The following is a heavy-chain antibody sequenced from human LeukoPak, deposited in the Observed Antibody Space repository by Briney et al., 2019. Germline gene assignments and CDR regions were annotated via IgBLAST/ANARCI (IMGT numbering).Heavy chain of an antibody. V-gene: IGHV4-34*01. CDR2: NNHSGST. D-gene: IGHD6-19*01. CDR3: ARDRPRQQWLVRGFDY. J-gene: IGHJ4*02. Sequence: PSETLSLTCSVYGGSFSGYYWRWIRQAPGKGLEGIGENNHSGSTNNNPSLKSRVTISIDTSKNQVSLKLNSVTDADTAMYYCARDRPRQQWLVRGFDYWGQGTLVTVSS. CDR1: GGSFSGYY.